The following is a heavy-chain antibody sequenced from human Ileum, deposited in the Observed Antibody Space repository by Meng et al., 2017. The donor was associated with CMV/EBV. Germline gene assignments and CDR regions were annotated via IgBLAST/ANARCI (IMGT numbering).Heavy chain of an antibody. J-gene: IGHJ4*02. CDR3: AKSPSGGKLKYYFDY. Sequence: GESLKISCEGSGFTFSSYATNWVRQAPGKGLEWVSAISNSGSSTAYADSVKGRFTISRDHSKNTLYLQMNSLRVEDTAIYYCAKSPSGGKLKYYFDYWGQGTLVTVSS. CDR1: GFTFSSYA. CDR2: ISNSGSST. V-gene: IGHV3-23*01. D-gene: IGHD3-10*01.